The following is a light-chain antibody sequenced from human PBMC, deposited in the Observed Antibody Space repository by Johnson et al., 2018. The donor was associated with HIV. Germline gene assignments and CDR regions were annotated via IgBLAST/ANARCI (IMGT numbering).Light chain of an antibody. J-gene: IGLJ1*01. CDR2: DNN. CDR3: GTWDSSLSAGV. CDR1: GSNIGNNY. V-gene: IGLV1-51*01. Sequence: QPVLTQPPSVSAAPGQKVTISCSGSGSNIGNNYVSWYQQLPGTAPKLLIYDNNKRPSGIPDRFSGSKSGTSATLGTTGLQTGDEADYYCGTWDSSLSAGVFGTGTKVTVL.